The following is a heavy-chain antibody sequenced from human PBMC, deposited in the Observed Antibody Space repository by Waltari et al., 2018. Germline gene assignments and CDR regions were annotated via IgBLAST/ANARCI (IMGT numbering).Heavy chain of an antibody. CDR1: GFTFSSYW. V-gene: IGHV3-7*04. CDR3: AREGGNYGY. Sequence: EVQLVESGGGLVQPGGSLRLSCAASGFTFSSYWMTWVRQAAGKGRGWVANIKHDGSVKYYVDSVKCRFTISRDNAKNSLFLQMNSLRAEDTAVYYCAREGGNYGYWGQGTLVTVSS. CDR2: IKHDGSVK. D-gene: IGHD1-26*01. J-gene: IGHJ4*02.